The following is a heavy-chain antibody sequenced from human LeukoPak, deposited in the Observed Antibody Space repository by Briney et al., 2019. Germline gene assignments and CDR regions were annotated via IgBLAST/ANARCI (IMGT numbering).Heavy chain of an antibody. CDR1: GGSISSGSYY. J-gene: IGHJ4*02. D-gene: IGHD3-9*01. CDR3: ARDRYDILTGYYYFDY. V-gene: IGHV4-61*01. Sequence: KTSETLSLTCTVSGGSISSGSYYWNWIRQPPGKGLEWIGYIYYSGSTNYNPSLKSRVTISVDTSKNQFSLKLSSVTAADTAVYYCARDRYDILTGYYYFDYWGQGTLVTVSS. CDR2: IYYSGST.